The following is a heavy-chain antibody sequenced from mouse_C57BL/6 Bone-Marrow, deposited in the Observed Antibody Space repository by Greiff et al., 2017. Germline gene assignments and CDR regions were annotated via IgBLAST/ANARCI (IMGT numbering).Heavy chain of an antibody. J-gene: IGHJ2*01. D-gene: IGHD1-1*01. Sequence: EVKLMESGAELVRPGASVKLSCTASGFNIKDDYMHWVKQRPEQGLEWIGWIDPENGDTEYASKFQGKATITADTSSNTAYLQLSSLTSEDTAVYYCTTGITTVVADFDYWGQGTTLTVSS. V-gene: IGHV14-4*01. CDR1: GFNIKDDY. CDR2: IDPENGDT. CDR3: TTGITTVVADFDY.